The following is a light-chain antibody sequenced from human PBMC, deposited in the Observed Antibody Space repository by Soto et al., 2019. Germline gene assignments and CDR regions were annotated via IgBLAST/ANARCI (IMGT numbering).Light chain of an antibody. J-gene: IGLJ3*02. CDR2: SDN. Sequence: QSVLTQPPSASGTPGQRVTISCSGRNSNIGSYTVNWYLQLPGTAHKLLIYSDNQRPSVVPDRFSGSKSRTSASLAISGLQSEDEADYYCATWDDSLNAWVFGGGTKLTVL. CDR3: ATWDDSLNAWV. CDR1: NSNIGSYT. V-gene: IGLV1-44*01.